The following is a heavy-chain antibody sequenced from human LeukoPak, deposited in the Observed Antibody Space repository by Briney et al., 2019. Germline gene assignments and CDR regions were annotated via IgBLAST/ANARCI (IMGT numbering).Heavy chain of an antibody. V-gene: IGHV3-53*01. J-gene: IGHJ3*02. CDR3: ARALPSSLFAFDI. CDR2: IYSGGST. D-gene: IGHD6-13*01. CDR1: GFTVSSNY. Sequence: GGSLRLSCAASGFTVSSNYMSWVRQAPGKRLEWVSVIYSGGSTYYADSVKGRFTISRDNSKNTLYLQMNSLRAEDTAVYYCARALPSSLFAFDIWGQGTMVTVSS.